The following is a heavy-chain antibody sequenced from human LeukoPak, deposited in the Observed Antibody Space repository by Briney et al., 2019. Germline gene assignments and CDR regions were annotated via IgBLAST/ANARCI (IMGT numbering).Heavy chain of an antibody. Sequence: PSETLSLTCTVSGGSISSHFWSWIRQSPGKRLEWIGNIYNSGTTNYNPSLNSRVTISVDTSRNQLSLQLTSVTAADTAVYYCAKATQSLAFDSWGRGTLVTVSS. CDR1: GGSISSHF. V-gene: IGHV4-59*11. D-gene: IGHD6-19*01. CDR2: IYNSGTT. J-gene: IGHJ4*02. CDR3: AKATQSLAFDS.